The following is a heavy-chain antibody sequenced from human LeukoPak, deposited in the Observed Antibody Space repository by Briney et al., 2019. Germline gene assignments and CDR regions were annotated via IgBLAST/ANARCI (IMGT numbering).Heavy chain of an antibody. CDR1: GFTFSSYA. D-gene: IGHD3-3*01. CDR3: ATKGEDRFLEWLLPHY. V-gene: IGHV3-23*01. J-gene: IGHJ4*02. Sequence: QPGGSLRLSCAASGFTFSSYAMSWVRQAPGKGLEWVSAISGSGGSTYYADPVKGRFTISRDNSKNTLYLQMNSLRAEDTAVYYCATKGEDRFLEWLLPHYWGQGTLVTVSS. CDR2: ISGSGGST.